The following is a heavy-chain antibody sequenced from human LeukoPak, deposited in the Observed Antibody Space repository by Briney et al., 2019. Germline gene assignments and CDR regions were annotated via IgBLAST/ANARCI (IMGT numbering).Heavy chain of an antibody. CDR3: AKDKGSYDAFDI. CDR2: ISRRSDTI. V-gene: IGHV3-48*04. J-gene: IGHJ3*02. Sequence: GGSLRLSCVASGFTFSSYSMNWVRQAPGKGLEWVSYISRRSDTIYYADSVKGRFTISRDNAKNTLYLQMNSLRAEDTAVYYCAKDKGSYDAFDIWGQGTMVTVSS. CDR1: GFTFSSYS. D-gene: IGHD3-10*01.